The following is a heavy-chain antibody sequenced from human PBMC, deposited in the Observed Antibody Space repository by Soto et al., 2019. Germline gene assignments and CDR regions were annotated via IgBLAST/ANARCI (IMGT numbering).Heavy chain of an antibody. J-gene: IGHJ5*02. D-gene: IGHD6-6*01. Sequence: GGSLRVSWAACGVTFSRYSMIWVRQAPGKGLEWVSYISSSSSTIYYADSVKGRFTISRDNAKNSLYLQMNSLRAEDTAVYYCAREPRTYSSSSNWFYPCGQGTLVTVSS. CDR1: GVTFSRYS. CDR2: ISSSSSTI. V-gene: IGHV3-48*01. CDR3: AREPRTYSSSSNWFYP.